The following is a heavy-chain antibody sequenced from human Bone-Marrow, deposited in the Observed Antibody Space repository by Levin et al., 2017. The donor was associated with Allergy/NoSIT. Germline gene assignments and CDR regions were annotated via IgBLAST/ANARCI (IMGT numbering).Heavy chain of an antibody. Sequence: ASVKVSCKASGYTFTSYDINWVRQATGQGLEWMGWMNPNSGNTGYAQKFQGRVTMTRNTSISTAYMELSSLRSEDTAVYYCARWGVVVPAASRGAYYYYDGMDVWGQGTTVTVSS. V-gene: IGHV1-8*01. J-gene: IGHJ6*02. CDR1: GYTFTSYD. D-gene: IGHD2-2*01. CDR2: MNPNSGNT. CDR3: ARWGVVVPAASRGAYYYYDGMDV.